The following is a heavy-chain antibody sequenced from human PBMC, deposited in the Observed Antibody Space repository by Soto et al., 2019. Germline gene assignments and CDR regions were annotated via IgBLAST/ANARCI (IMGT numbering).Heavy chain of an antibody. D-gene: IGHD3-22*01. CDR2: ISNDGSNK. J-gene: IGHJ5*02. CDR1: GFRFSDYG. CDR3: GKGTLYSSGWSLQWIDP. V-gene: IGHV3-30*18. Sequence: QAQLVESGGGVVQPGRSLRLSCAASGFRFSDYGMHCVRQAPGKGLEWVAVISNDGSNKYYADSVKGRFTISRDNTKNTLFLQMNSLRPEDTAVYYCGKGTLYSSGWSLQWIDPWGQGSLVTVSS.